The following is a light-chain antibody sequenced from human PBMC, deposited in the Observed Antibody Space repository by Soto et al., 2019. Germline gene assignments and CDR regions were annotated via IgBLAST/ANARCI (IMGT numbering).Light chain of an antibody. CDR1: QSVSSSY. J-gene: IGKJ5*01. Sequence: IVLTQSPGTLSLSPGERATLSFRASQSVSSSYLAWYQQKPGQPPRLLIYGASTRATGIPARFSGSGSGTEFTLTISSLQSEDFAVYYCQQYDNWPPITFGQGTRLEIK. CDR3: QQYDNWPPIT. V-gene: IGKV3-15*01. CDR2: GAS.